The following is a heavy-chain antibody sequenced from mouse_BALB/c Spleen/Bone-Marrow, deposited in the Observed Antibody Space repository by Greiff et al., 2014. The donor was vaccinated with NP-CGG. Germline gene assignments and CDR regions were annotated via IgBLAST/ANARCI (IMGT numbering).Heavy chain of an antibody. J-gene: IGHJ3*01. CDR2: SRNKAKYYTT. Sequence: EVKLMESGGGLVQPGDSLRLSCATSGFTFSDFYMEWVRQPPGKRLEWIAASRNKAKYYTTEYSASVKGRFIVSRDTSQSVLYLQMNALGAEDTAIYYCARDVGYGNYFVYWGQGTLVTVSA. CDR3: ARDVGYGNYFVY. V-gene: IGHV7-1*02. CDR1: GFTFSDFY. D-gene: IGHD2-10*02.